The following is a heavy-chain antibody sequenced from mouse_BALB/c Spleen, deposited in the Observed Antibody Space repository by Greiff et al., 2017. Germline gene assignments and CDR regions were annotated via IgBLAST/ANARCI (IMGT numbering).Heavy chain of an antibody. J-gene: IGHJ2*01. V-gene: IGHV5-12-2*01. CDR3: ARHNYGSDYFDY. CDR1: GFTFSSYT. D-gene: IGHD1-1*01. Sequence: EVQRVESGGGLVQPGGSLKLSCAASGFTFSSYTMSWVRQTPEKRLEWVAYISNGGGSTYYPDTVKGRFTISRDNAKNTLYLQMSSLKSEDTAMYYCARHNYGSDYFDYWGQGTTLTVSS. CDR2: ISNGGGST.